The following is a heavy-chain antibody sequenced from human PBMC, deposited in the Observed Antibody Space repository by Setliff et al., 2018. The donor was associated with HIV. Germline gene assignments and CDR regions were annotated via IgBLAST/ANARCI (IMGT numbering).Heavy chain of an antibody. D-gene: IGHD6-19*01. CDR3: ANEGGIAVATRYFDL. V-gene: IGHV3-9*01. Sequence: GGSLRLSCAASGFTLDDYGIHWVRQAPGKGLEWVSGSSWNSGSIGYADSVKGRFTISRDNVKNSLYLQMHSLRAEDTALYYCANEGGIAVATRYFDLWSRGTLVTVSS. CDR1: GFTLDDYG. CDR2: SSWNSGSI. J-gene: IGHJ2*01.